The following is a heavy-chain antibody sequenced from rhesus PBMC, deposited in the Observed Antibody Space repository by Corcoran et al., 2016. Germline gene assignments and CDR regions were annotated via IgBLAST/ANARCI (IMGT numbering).Heavy chain of an antibody. V-gene: IGHV1-111*02. CDR1: GYTLTDHF. Sequence: EVQLVQSGPEVKKPGASVKIPGKAAGYTLTDHFLHWVGQAPEKGLGWMERVEPVEGEAIHAQKFQDRVTITADTSTDTAYMELSSLRSEDTAVYYCATGGGYSNSLDVWGRGVLVTVSS. D-gene: IGHD5-24*01. CDR2: VEPVEGEA. J-gene: IGHJ5-2*02. CDR3: ATGGGYSNSLDV.